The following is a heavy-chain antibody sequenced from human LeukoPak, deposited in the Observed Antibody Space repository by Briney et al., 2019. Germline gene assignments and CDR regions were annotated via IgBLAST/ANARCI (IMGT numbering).Heavy chain of an antibody. V-gene: IGHV3-48*01. Sequence: GGSLRLSCAASGFTFSSYSMNWVRQAPGKGLEWVSYISSSSSTIYYADSVKGRFTISRDNAKNSLHLQMNSLRAEDTAVYYCAREELPSYFDYWGQGTLVTVSS. CDR2: ISSSSSTI. D-gene: IGHD1-26*01. CDR3: AREELPSYFDY. CDR1: GFTFSSYS. J-gene: IGHJ4*02.